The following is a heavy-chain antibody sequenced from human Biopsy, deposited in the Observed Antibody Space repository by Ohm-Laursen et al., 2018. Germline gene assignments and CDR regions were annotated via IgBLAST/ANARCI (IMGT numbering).Heavy chain of an antibody. V-gene: IGHV4-59*11. J-gene: IGHJ1*01. CDR1: GGSFTGHY. CDR2: ISHTGYT. D-gene: IGHD4-23*01. CDR3: ARGSNEYGGLYFPH. Sequence: SETLSLTCTVSGGSFTGHYWTWIRQPPGKGLEWIGHISHTGYTSYNASLKSRVTISVDTSRNHFSLRLSSLTAADTAVYYCARGSNEYGGLYFPHWGQGTLVTVSS.